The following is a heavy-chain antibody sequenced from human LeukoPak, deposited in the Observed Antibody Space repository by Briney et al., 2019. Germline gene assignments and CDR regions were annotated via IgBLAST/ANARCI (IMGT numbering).Heavy chain of an antibody. CDR3: AKGHPYLNWFDP. J-gene: IGHJ5*02. Sequence: GGSLRLSRAASGFTFSSYAMSWVRQAPGKGLEWVSAISGSGGSTYYADSVKGRFTISRDNSKNTLYLQMNSLRAEDAAVYYCAKGHPYLNWFDPWGQGTLVTVSS. V-gene: IGHV3-23*01. CDR2: ISGSGGST. CDR1: GFTFSSYA.